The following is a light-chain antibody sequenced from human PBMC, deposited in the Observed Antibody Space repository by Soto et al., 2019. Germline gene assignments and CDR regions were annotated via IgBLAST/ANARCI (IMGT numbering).Light chain of an antibody. CDR3: QQSYGTLYA. CDR1: QAINNN. V-gene: IGKV1-39*01. J-gene: IGKJ2*01. Sequence: DIQMAQSPSSLSASVTDRVTITCRASQAINNNLNWYQQKLGKAPELLIYRASTLQSGVPTRYSGSGAGTDFTLTITSLEHLDFGTSYCQQSYGTLYAFGRGRRWIS. CDR2: RAS.